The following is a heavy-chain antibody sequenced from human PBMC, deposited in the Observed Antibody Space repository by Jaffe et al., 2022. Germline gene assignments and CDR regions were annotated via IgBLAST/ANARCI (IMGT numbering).Heavy chain of an antibody. V-gene: IGHV3-30*02. CDR2: IRYDGSNK. D-gene: IGHD3-9*01. CDR1: GFTFSSYG. J-gene: IGHJ4*02. Sequence: QVQLVESGGGVVQPGGSLRLSCAASGFTFSSYGMHWVRQAPGKGLEWVAFIRYDGSNKYYADSVKGRFTISRDNSKNTLYLQMNSLRAEDTAVYYCAKDRRGYYDILTGYPTEQNLKRHFDYWGQGTLVTVSS. CDR3: AKDRRGYYDILTGYPTEQNLKRHFDY.